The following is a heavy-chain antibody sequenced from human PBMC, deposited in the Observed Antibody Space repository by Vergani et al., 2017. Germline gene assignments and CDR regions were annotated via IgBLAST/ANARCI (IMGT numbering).Heavy chain of an antibody. CDR3: ARGIWDLIPELGY. J-gene: IGHJ4*02. CDR2: VTGGGRHT. CDR1: GFTFNNYA. V-gene: IGHV3-23*01. D-gene: IGHD2-2*01. Sequence: EVQLLESGGKMVRPGGSLRLSCATSGFTFNNYAMNWVRQAPGKGLEWVAAVTGGGRHTYYTDSVQGRFTISRDNSNHTLFLQMNSLRPEDTAVYFCARGIWDLIPELGYWGQGTLVAVSS.